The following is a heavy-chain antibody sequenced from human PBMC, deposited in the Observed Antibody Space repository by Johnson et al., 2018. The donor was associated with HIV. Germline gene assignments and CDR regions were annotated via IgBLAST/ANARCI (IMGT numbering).Heavy chain of an antibody. D-gene: IGHD4-17*01. CDR3: AKDYHDYDLENYAVDI. V-gene: IGHV3-30*02. J-gene: IGHJ3*02. Sequence: QVQLVESGGGVVQPGGSLRLSCAASGFSFSSYGMHWVRQAPDKGLEWVAFIRYDGSKTYYEDSVKGRFTISRDDSKNTLYLQMNSLRAEDTAVYYCAKDYHDYDLENYAVDIWGQGTMVTVSS. CDR2: IRYDGSKT. CDR1: GFSFSSYG.